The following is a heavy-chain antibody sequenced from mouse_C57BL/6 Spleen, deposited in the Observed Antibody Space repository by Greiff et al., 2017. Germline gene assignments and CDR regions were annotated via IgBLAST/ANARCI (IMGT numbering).Heavy chain of an antibody. CDR2: IDPEDGET. CDR3: AYSGGNYCAD. V-gene: IGHV14-2*01. CDR1: GFNITDYY. J-gene: IGHJ3*01. Sequence: VQLQQSGAELVKPGASVKLSCTASGFNITDYYMHWVKQRTEQGLEWIGGIDPEDGETKYAPKFQGKATITADTSSNTAYLQLRSLTSEDTAVYCGAYSGGNYCADWGQGTLVTVSA. D-gene: IGHD2-1*01.